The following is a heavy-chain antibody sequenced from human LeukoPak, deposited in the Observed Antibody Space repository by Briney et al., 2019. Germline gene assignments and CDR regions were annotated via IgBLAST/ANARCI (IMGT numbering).Heavy chain of an antibody. V-gene: IGHV4-4*02. Sequence: NPSETLSLTCAVSGGSISSSNWWSWVRQPPGKGLEWIGEIYHSGSTNYNPSLKSRDTISVDKSKNQFSLKLSSVTAADTAVYYCARLLYYDSSGYYSDYWGQGTLVTVSS. J-gene: IGHJ4*02. D-gene: IGHD3-22*01. CDR1: GGSISSSNW. CDR2: IYHSGST. CDR3: ARLLYYDSSGYYSDY.